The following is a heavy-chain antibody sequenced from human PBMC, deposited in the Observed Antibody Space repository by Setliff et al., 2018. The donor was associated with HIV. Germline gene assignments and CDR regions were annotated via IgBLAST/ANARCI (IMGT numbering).Heavy chain of an antibody. J-gene: IGHJ4*02. CDR3: AREESTEDYVSGSYGTTFPPPLIY. Sequence: SETLSLTCTVSGGSISSYYWSWIRQPAGKGLEWIGRIYTSGSTNYNPSLKSRVTMSVDTSKNQFSLKLSSVTAADTAVYYCAREESTEDYVSGSYGTTFPPPLIYWGQGTLVTVSS. CDR1: GGSISSYY. CDR2: IYTSGST. D-gene: IGHD3-10*01. V-gene: IGHV4-4*07.